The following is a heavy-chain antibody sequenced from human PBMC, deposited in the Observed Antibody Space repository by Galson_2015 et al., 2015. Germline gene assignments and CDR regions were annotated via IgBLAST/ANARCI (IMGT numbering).Heavy chain of an antibody. CDR3: ARDYYDAGSYYKGSFDF. V-gene: IGHV1-18*01. CDR2: ISAYNGNT. CDR1: GYTFTSYG. Sequence: SVKVSCKASGYTFTSYGISWVRQAPGQGLEWMGWISAYNGNTNYAQRLQGRVTMTTDTSTSTAYMELRSLRSDDTAVYYCARDYYDAGSYYKGSFDFWGQGTLVTVSS. D-gene: IGHD3-10*01. J-gene: IGHJ4*02.